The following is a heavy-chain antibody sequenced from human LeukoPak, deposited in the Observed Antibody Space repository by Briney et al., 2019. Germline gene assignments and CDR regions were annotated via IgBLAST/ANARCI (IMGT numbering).Heavy chain of an antibody. V-gene: IGHV3-23*01. J-gene: IGHJ4*02. CDR2: ISGSGGST. D-gene: IGHD4-23*01. CDR1: GLTVSSNY. CDR3: AKDGGNSGVDY. Sequence: GGSLRLSCAASGLTVSSNYMSWVRQAPGKGLEWVSAISGSGGSTYYADSVKGRFTISRDNSKNTLYLQMNSLRAEDTAVYYCAKDGGNSGVDYWGQGTLVTVSS.